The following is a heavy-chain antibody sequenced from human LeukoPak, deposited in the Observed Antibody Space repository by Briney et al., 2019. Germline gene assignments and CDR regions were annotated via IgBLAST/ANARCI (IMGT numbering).Heavy chain of an antibody. D-gene: IGHD2-2*01. Sequence: GASVKVSCKASGYTFTSYGISWVRQAPGQGLEWMGWISAYNGNTNYAQKLQGRVTMTTDTSTSTAYMELRSLRSDDTAVYYCARANIVVVPAAMGYWGQGTLVTVSS. V-gene: IGHV1-18*01. CDR1: GYTFTSYG. J-gene: IGHJ4*02. CDR2: ISAYNGNT. CDR3: ARANIVVVPAAMGY.